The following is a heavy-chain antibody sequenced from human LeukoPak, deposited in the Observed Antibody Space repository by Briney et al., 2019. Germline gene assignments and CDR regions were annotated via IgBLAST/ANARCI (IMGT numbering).Heavy chain of an antibody. D-gene: IGHD7-27*01. CDR1: GYTFTSYG. V-gene: IGHV1-18*01. CDR3: ARDHLLPTGDGGSDY. J-gene: IGHJ4*02. Sequence: ASVKVSCKASGYTFTSYGISWVRQAPGQGLEWMGWISAYNGNTNYAQKLQGRVTMTTDTSTSTAYMELRSLRSDDTAVYYCARDHLLPTGDGGSDYWGQGTLVTVSS. CDR2: ISAYNGNT.